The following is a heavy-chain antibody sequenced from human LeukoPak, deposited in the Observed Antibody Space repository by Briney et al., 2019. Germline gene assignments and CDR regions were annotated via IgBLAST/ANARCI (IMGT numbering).Heavy chain of an antibody. V-gene: IGHV3-64*01. Sequence: GGSLRLSCAASGFTFSSYAMHWVRQAPGKGLEYVSAISSNEGSTYYANSVKGRFTIYRDNSKNTLYLQMGSLGAEDMAVYYCARSMLRFLEWLPVDYWGQGTLVTVSS. CDR1: GFTFSSYA. CDR3: ARSMLRFLEWLPVDY. CDR2: ISSNEGST. D-gene: IGHD3-3*01. J-gene: IGHJ4*02.